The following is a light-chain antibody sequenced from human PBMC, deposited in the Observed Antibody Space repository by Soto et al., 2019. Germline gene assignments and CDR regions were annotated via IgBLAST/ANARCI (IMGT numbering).Light chain of an antibody. CDR3: CSYVDTDTWV. Sequence: QSVLTQPHWVPLSPGQSVTISCTGTTSDVGGYNYVSWYQQYPGKAPKLMISGVSERPSGVPDRFSGSKSGNTASLTISGLQAEDEADYYCCSYVDTDTWVFGGGTKVTVL. V-gene: IGLV2-11*01. CDR2: GVS. CDR1: TSDVGGYNY. J-gene: IGLJ3*02.